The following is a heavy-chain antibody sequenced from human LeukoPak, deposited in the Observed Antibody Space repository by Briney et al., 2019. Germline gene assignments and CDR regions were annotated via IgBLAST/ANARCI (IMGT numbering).Heavy chain of an antibody. J-gene: IGHJ3*02. CDR1: GYTFTRYY. CDR3: VNRRYGDYVAFDI. CDR2: INPSGGST. D-gene: IGHD4-17*01. Sequence: ASVKVSCKASGYTFTRYYMHWVRQAPGQGLEWMGIINPSGGSTSYAQKFQGRVTMTRDTSTSTVYMELSSLRAEDTAVYYCVNRRYGDYVAFDIWGQGTMVTVSS. V-gene: IGHV1-46*01.